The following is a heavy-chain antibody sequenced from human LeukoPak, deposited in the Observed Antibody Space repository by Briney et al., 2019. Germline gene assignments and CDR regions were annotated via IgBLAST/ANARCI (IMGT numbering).Heavy chain of an antibody. CDR2: IYHNGNS. V-gene: IGHV4-59*01. CDR3: ARDGGLQSHFDY. D-gene: IGHD5-24*01. J-gene: IGHJ4*02. Sequence: SETLSLTCSVFGDSFNEYYWNWVRQPPGKGLQWIGYIYHNGNSNYNPSLKGRLTISVDTAKNQCSLKLTSVTAADTAVYYCARDGGLQSHFDYWGQGALVTVSS. CDR1: GDSFNEYY.